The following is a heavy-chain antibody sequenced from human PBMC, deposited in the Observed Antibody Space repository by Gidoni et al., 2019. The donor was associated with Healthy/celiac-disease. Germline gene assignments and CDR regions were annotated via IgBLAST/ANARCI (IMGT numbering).Heavy chain of an antibody. CDR3: ATGAERGDY. CDR2: NYYSGSP. CDR1: GGSISSYY. V-gene: IGHV4-59*01. Sequence: QVPLQESGPGLVKPSETLSLTCPVSGGSISSYYWIWIRRPPGKALEWMGYNYYSGSPSHSPSLKSQVTISVDTSKNQFSLKLSSVTAADTAVYDCATGAERGDYWCQGTLVTVAA. D-gene: IGHD4-17*01. J-gene: IGHJ4*02.